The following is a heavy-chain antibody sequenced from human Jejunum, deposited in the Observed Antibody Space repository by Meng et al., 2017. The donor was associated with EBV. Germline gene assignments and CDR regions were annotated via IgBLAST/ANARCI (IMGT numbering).Heavy chain of an antibody. CDR1: VFSLSTRGVG. CDR3: ARRYGDYVRYFDS. CDR2: IYWDENK. J-gene: IGHJ4*02. V-gene: IGHV2-5*02. D-gene: IGHD4-17*01. Sequence: ITLRESGPTLVNPTDSLPLTCTVTVFSLSTRGVGVGWIRQPPGKALEWLAHIYWDENKRYSTSLRRRLSIMKDTSKSQVVLTMTNMDPVDTATYYCARRYGDYVRYFDSWGQGILVTVSS.